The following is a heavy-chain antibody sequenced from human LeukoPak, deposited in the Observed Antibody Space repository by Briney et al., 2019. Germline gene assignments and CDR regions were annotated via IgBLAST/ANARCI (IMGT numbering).Heavy chain of an antibody. CDR2: IKQDGSEK. V-gene: IGHV3-7*01. Sequence: GGSLRLPCAASGFTFNSYWMSWVRQAPGKGLEWVANIKQDGSEKFHVDSVKGRFTVSRDNAKNSLYLQMNSLRAEDTAVYYCARHASGSYNNFQHWGQGTLVTASS. J-gene: IGHJ1*01. CDR3: ARHASGSYNNFQH. CDR1: GFTFNSYW. D-gene: IGHD1-26*01.